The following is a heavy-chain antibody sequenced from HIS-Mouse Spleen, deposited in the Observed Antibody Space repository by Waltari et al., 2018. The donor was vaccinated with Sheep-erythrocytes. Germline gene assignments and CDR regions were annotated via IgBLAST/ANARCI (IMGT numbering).Heavy chain of an antibody. J-gene: IGHJ3*02. V-gene: IGHV3-21*01. Sequence: LVESGGSLRLSCAASGFTFSSYSMNWVRQAPGKGLEWVSSIISSISYLYYADSGKGRFTISRDNAKNSLSLQMNSLRAEDTAVYYCARDRAAEAFDIWGQGTMVTVSS. CDR2: IISSISYL. CDR1: GFTFSSYS. CDR3: ARDRAAEAFDI. D-gene: IGHD2-15*01.